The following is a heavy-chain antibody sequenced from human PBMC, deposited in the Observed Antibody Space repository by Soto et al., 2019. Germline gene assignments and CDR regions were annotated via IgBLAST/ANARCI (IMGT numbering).Heavy chain of an antibody. CDR2: IFPRDSDT. CDR1: GYYFTKNW. CDR3: ARHPHNTSPAGFYYYGMDL. J-gene: IGHJ6*02. Sequence: GESVKISCKTSGYYFTKNWIGWVRQMPGKGLEWMGIIFPRDSDTRYSPSFQGQVTISADKSITTAYLQWSSLEASDTAIYYCARHPHNTSPAGFYYYGMDLWGQGTTVTVSS. D-gene: IGHD1-20*01. V-gene: IGHV5-51*01.